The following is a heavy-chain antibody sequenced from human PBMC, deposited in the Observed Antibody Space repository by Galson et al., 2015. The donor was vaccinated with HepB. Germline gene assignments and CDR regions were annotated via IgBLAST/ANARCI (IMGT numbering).Heavy chain of an antibody. D-gene: IGHD1-26*01. J-gene: IGHJ4*02. CDR2: IIPIFGTA. Sequence: SVKVSCKASGGTFSSYAISWVRQAPGQGLEWMGGIIPIFGTANYAQKFQGRVTITADESTSTAYMELSSLRSEDTAVYYCASGPPRGYSGSYSSPTHYFDYWSQGTLVTVSS. CDR3: ASGPPRGYSGSYSSPTHYFDY. V-gene: IGHV1-69*13. CDR1: GGTFSSYA.